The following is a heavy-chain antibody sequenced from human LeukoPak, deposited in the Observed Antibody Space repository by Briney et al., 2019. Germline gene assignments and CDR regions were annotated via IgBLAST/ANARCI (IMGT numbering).Heavy chain of an antibody. V-gene: IGHV3-23*01. Sequence: GGSLRLSCAASGITFSNYAMSWVRQAPGKGLDWVSAISGNSGNIYYADSVKGRFTISRDNSNNTLFLQMNSLRVEDTALYYCAKWGAQSGSCRVLDCWGRGTLVTVSS. J-gene: IGHJ4*02. CDR2: ISGNSGNI. CDR1: GITFSNYA. D-gene: IGHD3-10*01. CDR3: AKWGAQSGSCRVLDC.